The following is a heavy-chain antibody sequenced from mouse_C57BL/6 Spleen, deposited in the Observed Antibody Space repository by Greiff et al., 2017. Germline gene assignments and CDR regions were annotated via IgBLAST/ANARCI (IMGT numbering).Heavy chain of an antibody. CDR2: ISYDGSN. V-gene: IGHV3-6*01. J-gene: IGHJ3*01. CDR1: GYSITSGYY. Sequence: DVKLQESGPGLVKPSQSLSLTCSVTGYSITSGYYWNWIRQFPGNKLEWMGYISYDGSNNYNPSLKNRISITRDTSKNQFFLKLNSVTTEDTATYYCARDQGRLGPWFAYWGQGTLVTVSA. D-gene: IGHD4-1*01. CDR3: ARDQGRLGPWFAY.